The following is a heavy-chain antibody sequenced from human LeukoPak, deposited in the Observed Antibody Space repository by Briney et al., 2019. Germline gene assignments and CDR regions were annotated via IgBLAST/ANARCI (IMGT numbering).Heavy chain of an antibody. V-gene: IGHV1-2*02. D-gene: IGHD1-26*01. CDR1: GYTFTGYY. Sequence: VASVKVSCKASGYTFTGYYMHWVRQAPGQGLEWMGWINPNSGGTNYAQKFQGRVTMTEDTSTDTAYMELSSLRSEDTAVYYCATVYSGSYYYDYWGQGTLVTVSS. J-gene: IGHJ4*02. CDR2: INPNSGGT. CDR3: ATVYSGSYYYDY.